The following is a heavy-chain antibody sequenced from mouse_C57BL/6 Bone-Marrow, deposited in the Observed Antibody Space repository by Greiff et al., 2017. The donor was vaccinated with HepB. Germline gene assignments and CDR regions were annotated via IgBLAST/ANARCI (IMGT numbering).Heavy chain of an antibody. CDR1: GYTFTSYW. Sequence: QVHVKQPGAELVRPGSSVKLSCKASGYTFTSYWMHWVKQRPIQGLEWIGNIDPSDSETHYNQKFKDKATLTVDKSSSTAYMQLSSLTSEDSAVYYCARDGSSLNYWGQGTTLTVSS. CDR3: ARDGSSLNY. CDR2: IDPSDSET. J-gene: IGHJ2*01. D-gene: IGHD1-1*01. V-gene: IGHV1-52*01.